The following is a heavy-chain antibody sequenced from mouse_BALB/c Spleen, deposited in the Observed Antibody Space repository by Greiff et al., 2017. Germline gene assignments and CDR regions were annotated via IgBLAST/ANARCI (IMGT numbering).Heavy chain of an antibody. CDR2: IRNKANGYTT. Sequence: EVKVVESGGGLVQPGGSLRLSCATSGFTFTDYYMSWVRQPPGKALEWLGFIRNKANGYTTEYSASVKGRFTISRDNSQSILYLQMNTLRAEDSATYYWARTPSLDYWGQGTTLTVSS. CDR3: ARTPSLDY. V-gene: IGHV7-3*02. CDR1: GFTFTDYY. J-gene: IGHJ2*01.